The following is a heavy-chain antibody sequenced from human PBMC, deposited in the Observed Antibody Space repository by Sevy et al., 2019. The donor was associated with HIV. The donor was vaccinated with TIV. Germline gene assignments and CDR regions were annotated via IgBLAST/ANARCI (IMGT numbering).Heavy chain of an antibody. CDR3: ARGSGYDL. V-gene: IGHV3-48*01. CDR1: GFTFSSYS. D-gene: IGHD5-12*01. CDR2: ISSSSSTI. J-gene: IGHJ4*02. Sequence: GGSLRLSCAASGFTFSSYSMNWVRQAPGKGLEWVSYISSSSSTIYYADSVKGRFTISRDNAKNSLYLQMNSLRAEDTAVYYCARGSGYDLWGQGTLVTVSS.